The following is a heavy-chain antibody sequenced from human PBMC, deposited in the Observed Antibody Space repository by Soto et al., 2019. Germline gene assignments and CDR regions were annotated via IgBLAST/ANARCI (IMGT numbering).Heavy chain of an antibody. Sequence: QVQLVQSGAEVKKPGASVKVSCKASGYTFSNDAITWVRQAPGQGLEWMGWVSASNGNTNYAQKFKGRVTMTTATSTSTAYMEISSLRYDDTAAYCCARASRYYWNYMMYWGQGTLVTVSS. CDR3: ARASRYYWNYMMY. D-gene: IGHD1-7*01. CDR2: VSASNGNT. CDR1: GYTFSNDA. J-gene: IGHJ4*02. V-gene: IGHV1-18*01.